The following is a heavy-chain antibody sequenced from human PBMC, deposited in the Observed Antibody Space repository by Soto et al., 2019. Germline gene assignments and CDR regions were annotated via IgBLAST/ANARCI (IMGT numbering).Heavy chain of an antibody. CDR1: GFTFSSYA. CDR2: ISGSGGST. CDR3: ANIIRISYDILTGYYPTQGY. J-gene: IGHJ4*02. D-gene: IGHD3-9*01. V-gene: IGHV3-23*01. Sequence: PGGSLRLSCAASGFTFSSYAMSWVRQAPGKGLEWVSAISGSGGSTYYADSVKGRFTISRDNSKNTLYLQMNSLRAEDTAVYYCANIIRISYDILTGYYPTQGYWGQGTLVTVSS.